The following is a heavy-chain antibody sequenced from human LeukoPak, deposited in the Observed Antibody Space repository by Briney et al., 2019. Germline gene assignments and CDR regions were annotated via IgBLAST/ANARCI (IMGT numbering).Heavy chain of an antibody. CDR2: INRSGGK. CDR3: AQGGYFAFDL. D-gene: IGHD2-2*03. J-gene: IGHJ3*01. Sequence: PGGSLRLSCVASGFVFSTYDMQWVRQAPGKGLEWVSGINRSGGKYYTDSVKGRFTISRDNSKSTLYLEMHRLRAHDTAVYYCAQGGYFAFDLWGQGTMVTLSS. V-gene: IGHV3-23*01. CDR1: GFVFSTYD.